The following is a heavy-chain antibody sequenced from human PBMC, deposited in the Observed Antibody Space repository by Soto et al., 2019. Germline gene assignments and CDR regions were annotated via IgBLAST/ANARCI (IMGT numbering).Heavy chain of an antibody. D-gene: IGHD2-21*02. CDR2: IVPIFGSA. CDR3: ARDSRPDCGGDCSVYDSAY. Sequence: QVQLVQSGAEVRKPGSSVKVSCKASGGTFGRYAITWVRQAPGQGLEWMGGIVPIFGSADYAQKFQGRVTITADESTSTVYMEMSSLRSEDTAVYYCARDSRPDCGGDCSVYDSAYWGQGTLLTVSS. CDR1: GGTFGRYA. J-gene: IGHJ4*02. V-gene: IGHV1-69*01.